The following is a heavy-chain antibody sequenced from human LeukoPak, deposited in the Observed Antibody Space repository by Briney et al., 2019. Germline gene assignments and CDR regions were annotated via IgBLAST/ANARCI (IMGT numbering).Heavy chain of an antibody. CDR1: GFTFSSYA. CDR3: AKDGGDIVATQYYYYGMDV. V-gene: IGHV3-23*01. Sequence: GGSLRLSCAASGFTFSSYAMSWVRQAPGKGLEWVSAISGSGGSTYYADSVEGRFTISRDNSKNTLYLQMNSLRAEDTAVYYCAKDGGDIVATQYYYYGMDVWGQGTTVTVSS. J-gene: IGHJ6*02. CDR2: ISGSGGST. D-gene: IGHD5-12*01.